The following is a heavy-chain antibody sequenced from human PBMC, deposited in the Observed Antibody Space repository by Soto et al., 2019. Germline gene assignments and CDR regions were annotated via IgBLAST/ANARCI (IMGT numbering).Heavy chain of an antibody. Sequence: QVQMVQSGAEVKKPGSSVKVSCKASGGTFSSYAISWVRQAPGQGLEWMGGIIPIFGTANYAQKFQGRVTITADESTSTAYMELSSLRSEDTTVYYCARGGYYDSSGYPWDYYYGMDVWGQGTTVTVSS. J-gene: IGHJ6*02. CDR1: GGTFSSYA. D-gene: IGHD3-22*01. CDR2: IIPIFGTA. V-gene: IGHV1-69*12. CDR3: ARGGYYDSSGYPWDYYYGMDV.